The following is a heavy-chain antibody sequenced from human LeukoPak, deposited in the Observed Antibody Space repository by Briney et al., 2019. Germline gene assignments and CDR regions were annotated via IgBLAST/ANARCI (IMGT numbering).Heavy chain of an antibody. D-gene: IGHD5-18*01. V-gene: IGHV4-61*01. CDR3: ARGRSYGFDFDS. CDR2: KYYSGST. Sequence: KPSETLSLTCDVSGVFINTCCYYWTWIRQPPGKGLEWIGYKYYSGSTRYNSSLRSRLTISLDSSKNQFSLRLTSVTAADTAVYYCARGRSYGFDFDSWGPGTLVIVSS. J-gene: IGHJ4*02. CDR1: GVFINTCCYY.